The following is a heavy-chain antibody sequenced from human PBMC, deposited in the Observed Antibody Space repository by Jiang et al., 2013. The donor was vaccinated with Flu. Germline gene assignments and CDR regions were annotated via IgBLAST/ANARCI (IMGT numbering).Heavy chain of an antibody. V-gene: IGHV3-23*01. CDR2: ISGSGGST. J-gene: IGHJ6*02. CDR3: AKAVYSGSYSAYYYGMDV. CDR1: GFTFSSYA. Sequence: QLLESGGGLVQPGGSLRLSCAASGFTFSSYAMSWVRQAPGKGLEWVSAISGSGGSTYYADSVKGRFTISRDNSKNTLYLQMNSLRAEDTAVYYCAKAVYSGSYSAYYYGMDVWGQGTTVTVSS. D-gene: IGHD1-26*01.